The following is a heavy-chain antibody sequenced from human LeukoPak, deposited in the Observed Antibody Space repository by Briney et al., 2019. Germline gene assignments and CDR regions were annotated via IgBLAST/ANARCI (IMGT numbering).Heavy chain of an antibody. D-gene: IGHD2-2*01. CDR3: ARVPSFQPLDY. Sequence: GASVKVSCKASGYTFTGYYMHWVRQAPGQGLEWMGWISAYNGNTKYAQKFQGRVTMTTDTSTSTAYMELRSLRSDDTAVYYCARVPSFQPLDYWGQGALVTVSS. CDR2: ISAYNGNT. J-gene: IGHJ4*02. CDR1: GYTFTGYY. V-gene: IGHV1-18*04.